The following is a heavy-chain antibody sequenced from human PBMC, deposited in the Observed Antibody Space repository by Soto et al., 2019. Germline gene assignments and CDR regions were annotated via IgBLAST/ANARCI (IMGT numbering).Heavy chain of an antibody. D-gene: IGHD6-19*01. CDR1: GFTFSSYA. V-gene: IGHV3-23*01. CDR3: ATWGSYSRGWYYFDY. Sequence: EVQLLESGGGLVQPGGSLRLSCAASGFTFSSYAMSWVRQAPGKGLEWVSAISGSGGSTYYADSVKGRFTISRDNSKNTLYLQMNSLRAEDTAVYYWATWGSYSRGWYYFDYWGQGTLVTVSS. CDR2: ISGSGGST. J-gene: IGHJ4*02.